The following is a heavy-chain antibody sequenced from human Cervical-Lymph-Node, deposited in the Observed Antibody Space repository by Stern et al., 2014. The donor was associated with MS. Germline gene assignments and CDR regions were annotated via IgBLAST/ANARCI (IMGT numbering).Heavy chain of an antibody. CDR3: AGRRWPRGYHFYGMDV. J-gene: IGHJ6*02. Sequence: QVQLMQSGAEVKEPGASVNVSCTASGFSLNGYYVHWLRQAPGQGLEWLGRVNPKRGDTHYTQRLQGRVTMTRDTSITTVSMELRALRSDDTAIYYCAGRRWPRGYHFYGMDVWGQGTTVAVSS. CDR2: VNPKRGDT. CDR1: GFSLNGYY. D-gene: IGHD3-22*01. V-gene: IGHV1-2*06.